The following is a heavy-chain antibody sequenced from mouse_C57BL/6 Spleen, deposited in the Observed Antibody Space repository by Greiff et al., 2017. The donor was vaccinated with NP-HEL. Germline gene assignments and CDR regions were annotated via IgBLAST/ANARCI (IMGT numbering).Heavy chain of an antibody. CDR3: ARHAWYFDV. V-gene: IGHV5-12*01. CDR2: ISNGGGST. J-gene: IGHJ1*03. Sequence: EVKLMESGGGLVQPGGSLKLSCAASGFTFSDYYMYWVRQTPEKRLEWVAYISNGGGSTYYPDTVKGRFTISRDNAKNTLYLQMGRLRSEDTAMYYCARHAWYFDVWGTGTTVTVSS. CDR1: GFTFSDYY.